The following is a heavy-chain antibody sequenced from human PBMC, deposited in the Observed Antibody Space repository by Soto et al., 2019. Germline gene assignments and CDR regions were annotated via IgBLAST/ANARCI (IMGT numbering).Heavy chain of an antibody. D-gene: IGHD6-19*01. J-gene: IGHJ4*02. CDR3: AREIGYSSGWLDY. CDR2: ISYDGSNK. CDR1: GFTFSIYA. Sequence: PGGSLRLSCAASGFTFSIYAMHWFRQAPGKGLEWVAVISYDGSNKYYADSVKGRFTISRDNSKNTLYLQMNSLRAEDTAVYYCAREIGYSSGWLDYWGQGTLVTVSS. V-gene: IGHV3-30-3*01.